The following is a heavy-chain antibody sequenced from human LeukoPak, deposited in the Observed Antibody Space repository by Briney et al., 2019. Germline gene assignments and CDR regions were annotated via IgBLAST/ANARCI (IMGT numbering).Heavy chain of an antibody. V-gene: IGHV4-59*01. CDR1: GGSISGYY. D-gene: IGHD4-11*01. CDR3: AGYGNYWDWYFDL. Sequence: SETLSLTCTVSGGSISGYYWSWIRQPPGKGLEWIGYIHYSGSTNHNPSLKSRVTISIDTSKNQISLRLTSVTAADTAVYYCAGYGNYWDWYFDLWGRGTLVTVSS. CDR2: IHYSGST. J-gene: IGHJ2*01.